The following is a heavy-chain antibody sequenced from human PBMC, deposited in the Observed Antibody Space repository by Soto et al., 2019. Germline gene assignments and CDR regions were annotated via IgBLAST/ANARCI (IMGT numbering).Heavy chain of an antibody. V-gene: IGHV1-18*01. J-gene: IGHJ4*02. CDR1: GFPFTDYG. CDR2: ISAYTGNT. CDR3: ARGPDSRSTSYFDY. D-gene: IGHD3-22*01. Sequence: QVQLVQSGAEVKKPGASVKVSCKASGFPFTDYGFTWVRQAPGEGLEWMGWISAYTGNTNDAQKVQGRVAMSTDTSTSTAYLELRSLRSDDTAVYYCARGPDSRSTSYFDYCGKGTLVTVSS.